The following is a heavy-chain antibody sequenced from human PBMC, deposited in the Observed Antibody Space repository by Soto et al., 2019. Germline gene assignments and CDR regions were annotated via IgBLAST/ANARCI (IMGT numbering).Heavy chain of an antibody. CDR1: GYTFTGYY. CDR3: ARQMTATYFFDY. D-gene: IGHD2-21*02. J-gene: IGHJ4*02. CDR2: IYPDSGGT. Sequence: ASVKVSCKASGYTFTGYYIHWVRLAPGQGPEWMGWIYPDSGGTYYLQKFRGRVTMTRDTSISTAYMEVIRLRSDDTAVYYCARQMTATYFFDYWGQGTLVTVSS. V-gene: IGHV1-2*02.